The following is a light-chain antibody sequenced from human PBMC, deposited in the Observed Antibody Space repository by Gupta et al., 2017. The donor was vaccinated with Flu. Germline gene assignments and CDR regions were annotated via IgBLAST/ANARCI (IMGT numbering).Light chain of an antibody. Sequence: QSALAQPASVSGSPGQSITTSCPGTSSDVGSYNLVSWYQQHPGKAPKFMVYEDTKRPSGVSDRFSGSKSGNTASLTISGLQAEDEADYYCFSYASPTTYVFGTGTKVTVL. J-gene: IGLJ1*01. CDR1: SSDVGSYNL. CDR3: FSYASPTTYV. V-gene: IGLV2-23*01. CDR2: EDT.